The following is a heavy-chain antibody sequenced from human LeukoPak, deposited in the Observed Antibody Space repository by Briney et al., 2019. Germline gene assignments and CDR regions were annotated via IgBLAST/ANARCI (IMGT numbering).Heavy chain of an antibody. CDR3: ARDKWLTTTHYFDY. Sequence: GGSLRLSCAVSGFTFDDYGMSWVRQAPGKGLEWVSSISSSSSYIYYADSVKGRFTVSRDNAKNSVYLQMNSLRAEDTAVYYCARDKWLTTTHYFDYWGQGTLVTVSS. D-gene: IGHD4-11*01. V-gene: IGHV3-21*01. CDR2: ISSSSSYI. J-gene: IGHJ4*02. CDR1: GFTFDDYG.